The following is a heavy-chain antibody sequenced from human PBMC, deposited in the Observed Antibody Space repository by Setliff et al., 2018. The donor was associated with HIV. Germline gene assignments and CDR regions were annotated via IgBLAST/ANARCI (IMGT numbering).Heavy chain of an antibody. CDR3: AHRRSGNLFDY. D-gene: IGHD1-1*01. CDR2: IYWNDDK. Sequence: SGPTLVNPAQTLTLTCSFSGISLTTNEVGGGWIRQPPGKALEWLALIYWNDDKRYSPSLESRLTITNDISKNQVVLTMTNMDPVDTAIYYCAHRRSGNLFDYWGQGTLVTVSS. V-gene: IGHV2-5*01. J-gene: IGHJ4*02. CDR1: GISLTTNEVG.